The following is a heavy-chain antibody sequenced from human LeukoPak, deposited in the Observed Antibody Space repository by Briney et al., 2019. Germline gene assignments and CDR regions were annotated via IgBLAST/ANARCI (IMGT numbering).Heavy chain of an antibody. Sequence: GGSLRLSCAASGFTFSSYAMSWVRQAPGKGLEWVSAISGSGGSTYYADSVKGRFTISRDNSKNTLYLQMNSLRAEDTAVYYCAKDRGGFSSGWDYCFDYWGQGTLVTVSS. CDR1: GFTFSSYA. CDR3: AKDRGGFSSGWDYCFDY. D-gene: IGHD6-19*01. V-gene: IGHV3-23*01. J-gene: IGHJ4*02. CDR2: ISGSGGST.